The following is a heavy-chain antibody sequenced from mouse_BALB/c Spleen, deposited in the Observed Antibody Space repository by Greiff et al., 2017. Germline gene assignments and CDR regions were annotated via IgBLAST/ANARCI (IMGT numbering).Heavy chain of an antibody. J-gene: IGHJ4*01. CDR1: GYTFTSYW. CDR2: INPSNGRT. D-gene: IGHD2-3*01. V-gene: IGHV1S81*02. CDR3: ARADDGYYDYAMDY. Sequence: VQLQQPGAELVKPGASVKLSCKASGYTFTSYWMHWVKQRPGQGLEWIGEINPSNGRTNYNEKFKSKATLTVDKSSSTAYMQLSSLTSEDSAVYYCARADDGYYDYAMDYWGQGTSVTVSS.